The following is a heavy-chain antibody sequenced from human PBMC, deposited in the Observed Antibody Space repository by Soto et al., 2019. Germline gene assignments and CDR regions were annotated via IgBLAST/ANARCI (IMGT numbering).Heavy chain of an antibody. J-gene: IGHJ4*02. Sequence: ASVKVSCKASGYTFTSYDINWVRQATGQGLEWMGWMNPNSGNTGYAQKFQGRVTMTRNTSISTAYMELSSLRSEDTAVYYCARCPPRRGYRGYYFDYWGQGTLVTVSS. D-gene: IGHD5-12*01. CDR3: ARCPPRRGYRGYYFDY. CDR2: MNPNSGNT. CDR1: GYTFTSYD. V-gene: IGHV1-8*01.